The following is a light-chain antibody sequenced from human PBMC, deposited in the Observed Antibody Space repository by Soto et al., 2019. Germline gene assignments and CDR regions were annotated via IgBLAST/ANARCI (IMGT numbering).Light chain of an antibody. V-gene: IGKV3-20*01. CDR3: QQHGQWPIT. J-gene: IGKJ5*01. Sequence: EVVLTQSPGTLSLSPGERATLSCRASQSISRSYLAWYQQRPGQAPRLLIYGASNRATGIPDRFSGSGSGTDFTLAISRLEPEDFATYYCQQHGQWPITFGQGTRLEI. CDR2: GAS. CDR1: QSISRSY.